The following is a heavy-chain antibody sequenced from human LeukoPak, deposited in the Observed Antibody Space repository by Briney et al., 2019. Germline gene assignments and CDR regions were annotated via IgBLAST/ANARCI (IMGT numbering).Heavy chain of an antibody. CDR3: AVGGSSSPDY. V-gene: IGHV4-34*01. Sequence: TSETLSLTCAVYGGSFSGYYWSWIRQPPGKGLEWIGEINHSGSTNYNPSLKSRVTISVDTSKNQFSLKLSSVTAADTAVYYCAVGGSSSPDYWGQGTLVTVSS. CDR1: GGSFSGYY. CDR2: INHSGST. D-gene: IGHD6-6*01. J-gene: IGHJ4*02.